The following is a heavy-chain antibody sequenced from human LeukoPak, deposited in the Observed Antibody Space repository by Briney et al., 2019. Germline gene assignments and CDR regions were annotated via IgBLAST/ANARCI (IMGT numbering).Heavy chain of an antibody. Sequence: SETLSLTCTVSGDSISSSSYCWDWIRQPPGKGLEWIGNIYNSANTHYNPSLKTRITMSVDTSRNQFSLKLTSVTASDTAIFYCVRQGGWGGAASLIDFWGQGTLVTVSS. D-gene: IGHD2-15*01. J-gene: IGHJ4*02. CDR1: GDSISSSSYC. CDR2: IYNSANT. CDR3: VRQGGWGGAASLIDF. V-gene: IGHV4-39*01.